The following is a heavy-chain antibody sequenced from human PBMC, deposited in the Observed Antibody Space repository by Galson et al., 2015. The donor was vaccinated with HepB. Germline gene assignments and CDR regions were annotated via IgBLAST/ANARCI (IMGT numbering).Heavy chain of an antibody. J-gene: IGHJ4*02. CDR2: ISYDGSNK. CDR3: AKPAYYYDSSGYPTYYFDY. CDR1: GFTFSSYG. D-gene: IGHD3-22*01. V-gene: IGHV3-30*18. Sequence: SLRLSCAASGFTFSSYGMHWVRQAPGKGLEWVAVISYDGSNKYYADSVKGRFTISRDNSKNTLYLQMNSLRAEDTAVYYCAKPAYYYDSSGYPTYYFDYWGQGTLVTVSS.